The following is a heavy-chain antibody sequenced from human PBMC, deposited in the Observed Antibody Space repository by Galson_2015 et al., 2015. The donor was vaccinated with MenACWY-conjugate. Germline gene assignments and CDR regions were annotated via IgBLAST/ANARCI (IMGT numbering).Heavy chain of an antibody. Sequence: ALVKPTQTLTLTCTFSGFSLSTNTMGVGWIRQPPGKALEWLALIYWDDEKHYNPSLKSRLTITKDTSKNQGALALTNMDPVDTGTYYCAHRRHWGLREKPDAFDVWGQGTLVTVSS. D-gene: IGHD7-27*01. CDR2: IYWDDEK. CDR3: AHRRHWGLREKPDAFDV. V-gene: IGHV2-5*02. J-gene: IGHJ3*01. CDR1: GFSLSTNTMG.